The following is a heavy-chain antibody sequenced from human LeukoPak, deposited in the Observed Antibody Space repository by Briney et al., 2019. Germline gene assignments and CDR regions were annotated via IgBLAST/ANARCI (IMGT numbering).Heavy chain of an antibody. V-gene: IGHV4-59*01. Sequence: SETLSLTCTVSGGSISSYYWSWIRQPPGKGLEWIGYIYYSGSTNYNPSLKSRVTISVDTSKNQFSLKLSSVTAADTAVYYCARDRYGYGFFDYWGQGTLVTVSS. D-gene: IGHD5-18*01. CDR2: IYYSGST. CDR1: GGSISSYY. CDR3: ARDRYGYGFFDY. J-gene: IGHJ4*02.